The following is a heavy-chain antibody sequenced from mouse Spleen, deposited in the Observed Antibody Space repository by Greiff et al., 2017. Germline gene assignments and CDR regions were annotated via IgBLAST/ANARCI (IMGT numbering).Heavy chain of an antibody. V-gene: IGHV3-6*01. CDR1: GYSITSGYY. D-gene: IGHD3-3*01. CDR2: ISYDGSN. CDR3: ARGDPYFDV. J-gene: IGHJ1*03. Sequence: EVQLKESGPGLVKPSQSLSLTCSVTGYSITSGYYWNWIRQFPGNKLEWMGYISYDGSNNYNPSLKNRISITRDTSKNQFFLKLNSVTTEDTATYYCARGDPYFDVWGTGTTVTVSS.